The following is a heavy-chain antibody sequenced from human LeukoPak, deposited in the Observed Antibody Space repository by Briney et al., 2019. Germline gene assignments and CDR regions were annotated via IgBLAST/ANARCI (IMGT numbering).Heavy chain of an antibody. J-gene: IGHJ4*02. D-gene: IGHD2-8*01. Sequence: ASVKVSCKASGYTFTGYYLHWVRQATGQGLEWMGWMNPNSGNTGYAQKFQGRVTMTRDTSISTAYMGLSRLRSDDTAVYYYARGLVSNPFDYWGQGTLVTVSS. CDR2: MNPNSGNT. CDR3: ARGLVSNPFDY. V-gene: IGHV1-2*02. CDR1: GYTFTGYY.